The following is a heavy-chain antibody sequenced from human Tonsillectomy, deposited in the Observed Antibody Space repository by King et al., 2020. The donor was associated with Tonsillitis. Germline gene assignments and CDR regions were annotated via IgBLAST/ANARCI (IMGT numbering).Heavy chain of an antibody. CDR2: IYSSSSTI. D-gene: IGHD2/OR15-2a*01. V-gene: IGHV3-48*02. CDR3: ARASREY. J-gene: IGHJ4*02. Sequence: VQLVESGGGLVQPGGSLRLSCVASGFTFSRYSMMWVRQAPGKGLEWVSYIYSSSSTIYYADSVKGRFTISRDNTKNSLYLQMNRLRDEDTAVYYCARASREYWGQGTLVTVSS. CDR1: GFTFSRYS.